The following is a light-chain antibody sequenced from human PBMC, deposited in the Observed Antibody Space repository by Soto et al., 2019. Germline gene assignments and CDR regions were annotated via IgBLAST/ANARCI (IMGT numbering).Light chain of an antibody. V-gene: IGKV1-39*01. Sequence: DIQMTQSPSSLSASVGDRVSISCRPSQNIDSYVKWYQQKPGKAPNLLIYSSSNLQSGVPSRFSGSGSGTDYTLTISSLQPEDFASYYCQQSFTTPWTFGQGTKVEIK. J-gene: IGKJ1*01. CDR1: QNIDSY. CDR3: QQSFTTPWT. CDR2: SSS.